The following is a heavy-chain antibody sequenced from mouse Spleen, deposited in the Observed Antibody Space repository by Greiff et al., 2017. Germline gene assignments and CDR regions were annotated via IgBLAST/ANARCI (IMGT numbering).Heavy chain of an antibody. J-gene: IGHJ2*01. CDR1: GFTFSDYY. V-gene: IGHV5-16*01. CDR2: INYDGSST. Sequence: EVQLVESEGGLVQPGSSMKLSCTASGFTFSDYYMAWVRQVPEKGLEWVANINYDGSSTYYLDSLKSRFIISRDNAKNILYLQMSSLKSEDTATYYCARGYYGNYFDYWGQGTTLTVSS. D-gene: IGHD1-1*01. CDR3: ARGYYGNYFDY.